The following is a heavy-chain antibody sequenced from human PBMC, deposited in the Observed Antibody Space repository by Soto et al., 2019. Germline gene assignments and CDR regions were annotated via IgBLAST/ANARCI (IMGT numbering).Heavy chain of an antibody. J-gene: IGHJ4*02. CDR2: IPYDGSDK. D-gene: IGHD6-13*01. Sequence: PGGSLRLSCAASGFTFSSYGIHWVRQAPGKGLGWVAVIPYDGSDKYYADSVKGRFTISRDNSKNTLYLQMNSLRAEDTAVYYCAEAWAAAGIWHYFDYWGQGTLVTVSS. V-gene: IGHV3-30*18. CDR1: GFTFSSYG. CDR3: AEAWAAAGIWHYFDY.